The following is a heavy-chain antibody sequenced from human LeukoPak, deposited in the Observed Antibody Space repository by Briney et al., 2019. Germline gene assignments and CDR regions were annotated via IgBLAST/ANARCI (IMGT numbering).Heavy chain of an antibody. Sequence: SETLSLTCTVSGGSISSGSYYWGWIRQPPGKGLEWIGSIYYSGSTYNNPSLKSRVTISVDTSKNQFSLKLSSVTAADTAVYYCARLEVLGDDFWSGYFAVRGPPSYYFDYWGQGTLVTVSS. CDR1: GGSISSGSYY. CDR3: ARLEVLGDDFWSGYFAVRGPPSYYFDY. V-gene: IGHV4-39*01. J-gene: IGHJ4*02. D-gene: IGHD3-3*01. CDR2: IYYSGST.